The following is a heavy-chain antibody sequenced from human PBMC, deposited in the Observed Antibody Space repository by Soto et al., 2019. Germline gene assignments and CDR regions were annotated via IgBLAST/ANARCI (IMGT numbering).Heavy chain of an antibody. J-gene: IGHJ6*02. CDR1: GYTFTSYG. D-gene: IGHD3-10*01. V-gene: IGHV1-18*01. Sequence: QVQLVQSGAEVKKPGASVKVSCKASGYTFTSYGISWVRQAPGQGLEWMGWISAYNGNTNYAQKLQGRVTMTTDTSTSTAYMELRSLRSDDKAVYYCARVASTMVRGVPNHNYCGMDVWGQGTTVTVSS. CDR3: ARVASTMVRGVPNHNYCGMDV. CDR2: ISAYNGNT.